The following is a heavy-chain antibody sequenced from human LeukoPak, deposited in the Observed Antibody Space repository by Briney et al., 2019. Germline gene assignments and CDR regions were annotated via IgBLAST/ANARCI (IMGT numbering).Heavy chain of an antibody. J-gene: IGHJ4*02. CDR3: ARSLRYGDYKTFDY. V-gene: IGHV3-30*02. CDR2: IRYDGTNI. Sequence: GGSLRLSCAASGFTFSNYGIHWVRQAPGKGLEWVAFIRYDGTNIYYADSVKGRFTISRDNSKNTLDLQMNSLRAEDTAVYYCARSLRYGDYKTFDYWGQGTLVTVSS. D-gene: IGHD4-17*01. CDR1: GFTFSNYG.